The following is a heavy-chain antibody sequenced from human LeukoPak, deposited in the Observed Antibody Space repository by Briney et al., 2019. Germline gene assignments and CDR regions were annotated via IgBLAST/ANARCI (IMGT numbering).Heavy chain of an antibody. D-gene: IGHD1-20*01. CDR3: ASRYNWNHFDY. CDR1: GGSISKTNW. V-gene: IGHV4-4*02. Sequence: SQTMSLTCAVSGGSISKTNWWSCVRQSPGTGLEWIGEIWHSGYTNYNPSLKSRVTISVDTSKNQFSLRLTSVTAADTAIYYCASRYNWNHFDYWGHGTLVTVSS. J-gene: IGHJ4*01. CDR2: IWHSGYT.